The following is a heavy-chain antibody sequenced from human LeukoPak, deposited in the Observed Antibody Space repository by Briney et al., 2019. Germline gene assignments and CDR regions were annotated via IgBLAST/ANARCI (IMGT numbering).Heavy chain of an antibody. J-gene: IGHJ3*02. CDR2: IYYSGST. CDR3: ARITGAYDAFDI. CDR1: GGSISSSSYY. Sequence: SETLSLTCTVSGGSISSSSYYWGWIRQPPGKGLEWIGSIYYSGSTYYNPPLKSRVTISVDTSKNQFSLKLSSVTAADTAVYYCARITGAYDAFDIWGQGTMVTVSS. V-gene: IGHV4-39*01. D-gene: IGHD3-16*01.